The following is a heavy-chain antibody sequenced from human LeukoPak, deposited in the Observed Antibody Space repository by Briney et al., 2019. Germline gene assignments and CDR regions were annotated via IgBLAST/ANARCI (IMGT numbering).Heavy chain of an antibody. J-gene: IGHJ4*02. CDR2: ISADGGST. Sequence: GGSLRLSCAASGFTFSSYAMSWVRQAPGKGLEWVSGISADGGSTYYADSVKGRFTISRDNSKNTVYLQMSSLRVEDTAVYYCAKDVVSLGRIVRLPAAQSALDYWGQGTLVTVSS. V-gene: IGHV3-23*01. CDR1: GFTFSSYA. CDR3: AKDVVSLGRIVRLPAAQSALDY. D-gene: IGHD2-2*01.